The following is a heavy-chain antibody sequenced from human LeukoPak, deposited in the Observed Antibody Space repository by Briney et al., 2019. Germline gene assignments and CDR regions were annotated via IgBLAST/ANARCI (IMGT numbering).Heavy chain of an antibody. Sequence: PSETLSLTCTVSGGSISSSSYYWGWIRQPPGKGLERIGSIYYSGSTYYNPSLKSRVTISVDTSKNQFSLKLSSVTAADTAVYYCARQRDTARHFDYWGQGTLVTVSS. D-gene: IGHD5-18*01. V-gene: IGHV4-39*01. J-gene: IGHJ4*02. CDR1: GGSISSSSYY. CDR3: ARQRDTARHFDY. CDR2: IYYSGST.